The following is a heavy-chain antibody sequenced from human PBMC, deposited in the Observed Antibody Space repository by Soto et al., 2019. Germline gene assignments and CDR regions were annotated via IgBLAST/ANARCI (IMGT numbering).Heavy chain of an antibody. V-gene: IGHV2-5*02. Sequence: SGPTLVQPTQTLTLTCTFSGFSLSTSGVGVGWIRQPPGKALEWLALIYWDDDKRYSPSLKSRLTITKDTSKNQVVLKMTNMDPVDTATYYCAHIPNPPPDIVVVPAATKAPLFDYWGQGTLVTVSS. CDR2: IYWDDDK. D-gene: IGHD2-2*01. CDR1: GFSLSTSGVG. J-gene: IGHJ4*02. CDR3: AHIPNPPPDIVVVPAATKAPLFDY.